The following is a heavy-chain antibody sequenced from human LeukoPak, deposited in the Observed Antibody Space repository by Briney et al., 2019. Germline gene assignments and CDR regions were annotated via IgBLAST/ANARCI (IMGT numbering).Heavy chain of an antibody. CDR1: GFTFDDYA. CDR3: AKAFDYSTLSFLDV. J-gene: IGHJ6*04. CDR2: IGWDGGNT. V-gene: IGHV3-43*01. D-gene: IGHD4-11*01. Sequence: GGSLRLPCVASGFTFDDYAMHWVRQGPGKGLEWVSLIGWDGGNTYYSDSVKGRFTISRDNSKNSLYLQMNSLRPEDSASYYCAKAFDYSTLSFLDVWGKGTTVIVSS.